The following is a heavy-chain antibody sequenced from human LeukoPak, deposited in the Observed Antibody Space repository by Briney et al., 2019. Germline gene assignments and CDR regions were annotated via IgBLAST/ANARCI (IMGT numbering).Heavy chain of an antibody. V-gene: IGHV4-31*03. D-gene: IGHD3-22*01. J-gene: IGHJ5*02. CDR1: GGSISSGGYY. CDR3: ARVHHDSSGYYYVYWFDP. Sequence: PSQTLSLTCTVSGGSISSGGYYWSWIRQHPGKGLEWIGYIYYSGSTYYNPSLKSRVTISVDTSKNQFSLKLSSVTAADTAVYHCARVHHDSSGYYYVYWFDPWGQGTLVTVSS. CDR2: IYYSGST.